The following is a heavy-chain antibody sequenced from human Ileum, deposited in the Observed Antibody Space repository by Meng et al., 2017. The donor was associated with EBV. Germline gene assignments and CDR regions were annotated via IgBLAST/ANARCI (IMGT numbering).Heavy chain of an antibody. V-gene: IGHV1-8*01. Sequence: QVQLVQSGAGGKKPGASVKVSCKASGYTFSSYDINWLRQAPGQGPEWMGWMNPNSANTGFAPKFQGRVTMTRDTSITTAYMELSSLTSEDTAVYYCVRGKLTTVITPIDYWGQGTLVTVSS. CDR1: GYTFSSYD. CDR2: MNPNSANT. CDR3: VRGKLTTVITPIDY. J-gene: IGHJ4*02. D-gene: IGHD4-23*01.